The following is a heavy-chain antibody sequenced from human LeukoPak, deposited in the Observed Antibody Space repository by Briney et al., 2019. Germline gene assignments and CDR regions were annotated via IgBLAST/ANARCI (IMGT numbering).Heavy chain of an antibody. V-gene: IGHV4-59*01. CDR3: AGGYYYGSGSQNYYYMDV. CDR1: GGSISSYY. J-gene: IGHJ6*03. Sequence: PSETLSLTCTVSGGSISSYYWSWIRQPPGKGLEWIGYIYYSGSTNYNPSLKSRVTISVDTSKNQFSLKLSSVTAADTAVYYCAGGYYYGSGSQNYYYMDVWGKGTTVTISS. CDR2: IYYSGST. D-gene: IGHD3-10*01.